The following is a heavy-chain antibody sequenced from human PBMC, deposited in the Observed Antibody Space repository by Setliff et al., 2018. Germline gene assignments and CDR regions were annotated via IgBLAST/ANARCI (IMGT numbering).Heavy chain of an antibody. J-gene: IGHJ4*02. CDR1: GYIFRSYG. CDR2: ISSYNGHT. CDR3: ARAGDAATNRKGVFSF. V-gene: IGHV1-18*01. D-gene: IGHD4-17*01. Sequence: ASVKVSCKSSGYIFRSYGLSWVRQAPGQGLEWMGWISSYNGHTNYAPKVQGRVTMTTDTSTGTASMELRSLRSDDTAVYYCARAGDAATNRKGVFSFWGPGPLVTVSS.